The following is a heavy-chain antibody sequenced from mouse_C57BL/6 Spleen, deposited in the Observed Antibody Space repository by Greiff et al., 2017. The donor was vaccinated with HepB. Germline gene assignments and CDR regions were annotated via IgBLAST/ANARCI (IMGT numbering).Heavy chain of an antibody. V-gene: IGHV1-7*01. CDR1: GYTFTSYW. J-gene: IGHJ4*01. D-gene: IGHD2-1*01. CDR3: APLYYGNYDAMDY. CDR2: INPSSGYT. Sequence: VQLQQSGADLAKPGASVKLSCKASGYTFTSYWMHWVKQRPGQGLEWIGYINPSSGYTKYNQKFKDKATLTADKSSSTAYMQLSSLTYEDSAVYYCAPLYYGNYDAMDYWGQGTSVTVSS.